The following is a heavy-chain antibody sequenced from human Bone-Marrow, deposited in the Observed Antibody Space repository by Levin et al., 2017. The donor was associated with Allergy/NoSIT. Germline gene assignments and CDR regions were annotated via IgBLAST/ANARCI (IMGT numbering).Heavy chain of an antibody. CDR2: IRPTSEII. CDR1: GFDFSRSG. V-gene: IGHV3-48*04. CDR3: VRDLTTVRGGMDV. J-gene: IGHJ6*02. Sequence: GESLKISCAASGFDFSRSGMNWVRQAPGQGPEWVSYIRPTSEIIHYADSVKGRFTISRDNRKNSLYLQMNSLRVEDTATYYCVRDLTTVRGGMDVWGQGTTVTVSS. D-gene: IGHD1-1*01.